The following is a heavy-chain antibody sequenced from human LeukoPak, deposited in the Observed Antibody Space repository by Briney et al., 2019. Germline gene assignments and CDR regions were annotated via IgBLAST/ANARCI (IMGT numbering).Heavy chain of an antibody. CDR3: ARDLGMTTAMGRYGMDV. CDR2: IIPIFGTA. Sequence: SVKVSCKASGGTFSSYAISWVRQAPGQGLEWMGGIIPIFGTANYAQKFQGRVTITADESTSTAYMELRSLRSEDTAVYYCARDLGMTTAMGRYGMDVWGKGTTVTVSS. J-gene: IGHJ6*04. V-gene: IGHV1-69*13. CDR1: GGTFSSYA. D-gene: IGHD4-17*01.